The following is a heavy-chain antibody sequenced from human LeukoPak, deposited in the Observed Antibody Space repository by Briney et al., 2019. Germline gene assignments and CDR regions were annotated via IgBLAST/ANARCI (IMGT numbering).Heavy chain of an antibody. CDR1: GFTFSSYA. CDR2: ISSNGGST. CDR3: AKDIGSGWIFDY. J-gene: IGHJ4*02. V-gene: IGHV3-64*01. Sequence: GGSLRLSCAACGFTFSSYAMHWVRQAPGKGLEYVSAISSNGGSTYYANSVKGRFTISRDNSKNTLYLQMNSLRAEDTAVYYCAKDIGSGWIFDYWGQGTLVTVSS. D-gene: IGHD6-19*01.